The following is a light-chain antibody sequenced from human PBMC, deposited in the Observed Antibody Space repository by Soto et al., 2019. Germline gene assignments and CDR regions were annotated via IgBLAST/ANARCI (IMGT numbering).Light chain of an antibody. Sequence: QPVLTQPPSAPGTPGQRVTISCSGSSSNIGSNYVYWYQQLPGTAPKLLIYRNNQRPSVVPDRFSGSKSGTSASLAISGLRSEDEADYYCAAWDDSLSGVVFGGGTQLTVL. CDR1: SSNIGSNY. CDR2: RNN. V-gene: IGLV1-47*01. CDR3: AAWDDSLSGVV. J-gene: IGLJ2*01.